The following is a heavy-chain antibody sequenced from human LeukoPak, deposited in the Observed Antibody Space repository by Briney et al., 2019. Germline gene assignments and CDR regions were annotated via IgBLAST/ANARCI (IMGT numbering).Heavy chain of an antibody. D-gene: IGHD2-15*01. Sequence: SETLSLTCTVSGGSISSYYWSWIRQPPGKGLEWIGYIYYSGSTNYNPSLKSRVTISVDTSKNQFSLKLSSVTAADTAVYYCARQSCSGGSCYTRPYWYFDLWGRGTLVTVSS. J-gene: IGHJ2*01. V-gene: IGHV4-59*08. CDR1: GGSISSYY. CDR3: ARQSCSGGSCYTRPYWYFDL. CDR2: IYYSGST.